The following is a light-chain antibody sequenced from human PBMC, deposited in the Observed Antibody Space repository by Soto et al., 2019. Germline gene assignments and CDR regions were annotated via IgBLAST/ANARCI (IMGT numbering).Light chain of an antibody. V-gene: IGKV1-27*01. Sequence: DIQMPQSPSSLSASGGDRVTITCRASQDISNYLAWYQQKPGKVPKLRIYAASTLQTGVQSRFSGSGSGTVFTLTINSLQPEDVATYYCQNYKSAPNTFGRGTWLEIK. J-gene: IGKJ2*01. CDR2: AAS. CDR1: QDISNY. CDR3: QNYKSAPNT.